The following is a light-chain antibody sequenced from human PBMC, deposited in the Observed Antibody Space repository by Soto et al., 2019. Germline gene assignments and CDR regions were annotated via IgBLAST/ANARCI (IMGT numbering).Light chain of an antibody. J-gene: IGKJ5*01. Sequence: ERVMTQSPATLSASPGERVTLSCRASQSVASSVAWYQRKPGQAPRLILYGASTRATGFPARFSGSGSGTEFTLTISSLQSEDFAVYLCQQYHYWPITFGQGTRLEIK. CDR2: GAS. CDR1: QSVASS. V-gene: IGKV3-15*01. CDR3: QQYHYWPIT.